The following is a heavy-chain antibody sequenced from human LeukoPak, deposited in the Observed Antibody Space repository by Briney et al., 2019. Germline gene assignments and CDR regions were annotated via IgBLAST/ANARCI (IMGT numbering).Heavy chain of an antibody. V-gene: IGHV1-69*13. CDR1: GGTFISYA. CDR2: IIPIFGTA. D-gene: IGHD2-21*02. Sequence: ASVKVSCKASGGTFISYAISWVRQAPGQGLEWMGGIIPIFGTANYAQKFQGRVTITADESTSTAYMELSSLRSEDTAVYYCAIAYCGGDCLPFDYWGQGTLVTVSS. J-gene: IGHJ4*02. CDR3: AIAYCGGDCLPFDY.